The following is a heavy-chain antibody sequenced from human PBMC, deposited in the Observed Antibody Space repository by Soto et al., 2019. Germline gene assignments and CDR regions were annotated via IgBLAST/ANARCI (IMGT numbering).Heavy chain of an antibody. D-gene: IGHD3-22*01. CDR2: IKSKTDGGTT. V-gene: IGHV3-15*01. J-gene: IGHJ4*02. CDR3: TTNYYDSSGYSL. CDR1: GFTFSNAW. Sequence: GGSLRLSCAASGFTFSNAWMSWVRQAPGKGLEWVGRIKSKTDGGTTDYAAPVKGRFTISRDDSKNTLYLQMNSLKTEDTAVYYCTTNYYDSSGYSLWGQGTLVTVSS.